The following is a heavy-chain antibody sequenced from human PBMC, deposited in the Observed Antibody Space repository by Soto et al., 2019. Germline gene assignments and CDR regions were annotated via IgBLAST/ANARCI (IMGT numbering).Heavy chain of an antibody. CDR2: IIPHIGKP. CDR3: ARGRDTSGYEDMFRFDP. Sequence: GASVKVSCKASGYTFTSYGISWVRQAPGQGLEWMGGIIPHIGKPNYAQKLQGRVTITADEPTKTGYMELRSLRSDDTAVYFCARGRDTSGYEDMFRFDPWGQGTLVTVS. V-gene: IGHV1-18*04. D-gene: IGHD3-22*01. CDR1: GYTFTSYG. J-gene: IGHJ5*02.